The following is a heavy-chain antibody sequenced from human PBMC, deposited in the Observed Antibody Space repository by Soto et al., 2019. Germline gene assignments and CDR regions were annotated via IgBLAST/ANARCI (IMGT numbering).Heavy chain of an antibody. D-gene: IGHD3-22*01. CDR1: GYTFTSYA. CDR2: INAGNGNT. Sequence: GASVKVSCKASGYTFTSYAMHWVRQAPGQRLEWMGWINAGNGNTKYSQKFQGRVTITRDTSASTAYMELSSLRSEDTAVYYCARELVLRPILYDSCGYYYVGPLGYWGPGTLVTVSS. CDR3: ARELVLRPILYDSCGYYYVGPLGY. J-gene: IGHJ4*02. V-gene: IGHV1-3*01.